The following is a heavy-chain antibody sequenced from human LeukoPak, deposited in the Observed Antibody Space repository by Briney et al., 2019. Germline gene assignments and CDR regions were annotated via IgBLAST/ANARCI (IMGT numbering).Heavy chain of an antibody. D-gene: IGHD3-3*01. J-gene: IGHJ6*03. CDR1: GFTVSSNY. CDR2: IYSGGST. CDR3: ARATSIYDFMRGSYYYYMDV. V-gene: IGHV3-53*01. Sequence: QPGGSLRLSCAASGFTVSSNYMSWVRQAPGKGLEWVSVIYSGGSTYYADSVKGRFTISRDNSKNTLYLQMNSLRAEDTAVYYCARATSIYDFMRGSYYYYMDVWGKGTTVTVSS.